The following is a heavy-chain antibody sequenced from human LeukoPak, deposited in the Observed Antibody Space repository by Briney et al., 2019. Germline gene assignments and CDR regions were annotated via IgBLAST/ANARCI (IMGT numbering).Heavy chain of an antibody. CDR3: ARDLLNEGNHLDY. CDR1: GGPISSGDYY. J-gene: IGHJ4*02. CDR2: IYYSGST. V-gene: IGHV4-30-4*01. D-gene: IGHD4-23*01. Sequence: SETLSLTCSVSGGPISSGDYYWSWIRQPPGKGLEWIGCIYYSGSTYYNPSLKSRVTISVDTSRNQFSLKLTSVTAADTAVYYCARDLLNEGNHLDYWGQGTLVTVSS.